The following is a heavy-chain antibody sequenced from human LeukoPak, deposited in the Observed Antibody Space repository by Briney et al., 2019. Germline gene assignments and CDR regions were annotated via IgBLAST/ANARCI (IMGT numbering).Heavy chain of an antibody. Sequence: ASVKVSCKASGYTFTSYGISWVRQAPGQGLEWVGWISAYNGNTNYAQKLQGRVTMTTDTSTSTAYMELRSLRSDDTAVYYCARDVPYYDFWSGYSLFDYWGQGTLVTVSS. V-gene: IGHV1-18*01. CDR3: ARDVPYYDFWSGYSLFDY. D-gene: IGHD3-3*01. J-gene: IGHJ4*02. CDR2: ISAYNGNT. CDR1: GYTFTSYG.